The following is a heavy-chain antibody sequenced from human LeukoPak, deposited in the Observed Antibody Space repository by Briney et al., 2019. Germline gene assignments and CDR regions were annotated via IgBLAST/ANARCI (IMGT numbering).Heavy chain of an antibody. CDR3: ARTYGSGSYDYYYYMDV. D-gene: IGHD3-10*01. J-gene: IGHJ6*03. Sequence: SVKVSCKASGGTFSSYATSWVRQAPGQGLEWMGRIIPIFGTANYAQKFQGRVTITADKSTSTAYMELSSLRSEDTAVYYCARTYGSGSYDYYYYMDVWGKGTTVTVSS. CDR2: IIPIFGTA. CDR1: GGTFSSYA. V-gene: IGHV1-69*06.